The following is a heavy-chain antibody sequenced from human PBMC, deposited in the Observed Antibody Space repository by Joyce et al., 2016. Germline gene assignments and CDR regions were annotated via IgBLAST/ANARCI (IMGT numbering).Heavy chain of an antibody. J-gene: IGHJ2*01. Sequence: EVHLLESGGGLVQPGGSLRLSCAASGLTLSSCSLRWVRQAPGKGLEWVSTIDDSGGTTYYADSVMGRFTISRDKSKNTVYLQMNSLRAEDTALYYCAIDYDTSVYYYWYFDLWGRGTLVTVSS. CDR1: GLTLSSCS. V-gene: IGHV3-23*01. D-gene: IGHD3-22*01. CDR3: AIDYDTSVYYYWYFDL. CDR2: IDDSGGTT.